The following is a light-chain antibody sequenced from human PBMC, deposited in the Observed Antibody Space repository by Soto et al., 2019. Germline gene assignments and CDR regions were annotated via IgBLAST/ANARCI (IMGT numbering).Light chain of an antibody. CDR1: QGISSY. J-gene: IGKJ2*01. CDR3: QQLNSYPPTYT. Sequence: DIQLTQSSSFLSASVGDRVTITCRASQGISSYLAWYQQKPGKAPKLLIYAASTLQSGVPSRFSGSGSGTEFTLTISSLQPEDFATYYCQQLNSYPPTYTFGQGTKLEIK. V-gene: IGKV1-9*01. CDR2: AAS.